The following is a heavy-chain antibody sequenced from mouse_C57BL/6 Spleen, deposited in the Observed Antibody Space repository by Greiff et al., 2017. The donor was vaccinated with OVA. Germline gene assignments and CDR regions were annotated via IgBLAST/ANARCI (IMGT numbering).Heavy chain of an antibody. D-gene: IGHD1-1*01. Sequence: VQLKQPGAELVKPGASVKMPCKASGYTFTSYWITWVKQRPGQGLEWIGDIYPGSGSTNYNEKFKSKATLTVDTSSSTAYMQLSSLTSEDSAVYYCAREDYYGTRGAMDYWGQGTSVTVSS. V-gene: IGHV1-55*01. CDR3: AREDYYGTRGAMDY. CDR1: GYTFTSYW. J-gene: IGHJ4*01. CDR2: IYPGSGST.